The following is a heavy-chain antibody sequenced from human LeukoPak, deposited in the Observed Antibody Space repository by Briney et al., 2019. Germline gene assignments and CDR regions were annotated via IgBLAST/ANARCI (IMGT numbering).Heavy chain of an antibody. J-gene: IGHJ4*02. D-gene: IGHD3-3*02. CDR1: GGSISSSSYY. CDR2: IYPTGST. V-gene: IGHV4-61*02. Sequence: SETLSLTCTVSGGSISSSSYYWSWIRKPAGKGLEWIGRIYPTGSTNYKSSLKSRVSMSVDMSKNQFSLKLSSVTAADTAVYYCARVGNIAFLREGYFDYWGQGTLVTISS. CDR3: ARVGNIAFLREGYFDY.